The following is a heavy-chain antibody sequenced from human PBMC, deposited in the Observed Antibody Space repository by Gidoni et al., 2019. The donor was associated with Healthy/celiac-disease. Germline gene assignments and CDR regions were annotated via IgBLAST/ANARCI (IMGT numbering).Heavy chain of an antibody. V-gene: IGHV4-39*01. CDR1: GGSIRSSSYY. CDR3: ATLAYCGGDCYSVFDY. Sequence: QLQLQESGPGLVKPSETLSLTCTVSGGSIRSSSYYWGWIRQPPGQGLEWIGSIYYSGSTYYNLSLKSRVTISVDTSKNQFALKLSAVTAADTAVYYCATLAYCGGDCYSVFDYWGQGTLVTVSS. CDR2: IYYSGST. J-gene: IGHJ4*02. D-gene: IGHD2-21*02.